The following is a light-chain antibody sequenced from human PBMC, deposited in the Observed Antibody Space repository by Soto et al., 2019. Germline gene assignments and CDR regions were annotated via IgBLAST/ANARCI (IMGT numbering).Light chain of an antibody. Sequence: QYVLTQPASVSGSPGQSITISCTGTSSDVGGYNYVSWYKHHPGKAPKLLIYHVSNRPSGISNRFSGSKSDNTASLTISGLQPEDEADYYCSSYTTSNTRQIVFGTVTKVTVL. J-gene: IGLJ1*01. CDR3: SSYTTSNTRQIV. V-gene: IGLV2-14*03. CDR1: SSDVGGYNY. CDR2: HVS.